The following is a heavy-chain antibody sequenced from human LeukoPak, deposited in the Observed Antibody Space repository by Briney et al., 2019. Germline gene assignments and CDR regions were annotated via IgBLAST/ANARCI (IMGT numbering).Heavy chain of an antibody. V-gene: IGHV4-34*01. Sequence: SETLSLTCAVYGGSFSGYYWSWIRQPPGKGLEWIGEINHIGGTNYNPSLKSRVTISVDTSKNQFSLKLSSVTAADTAVYYCARGGQVAAASPFDYWGQGTLVTVSS. CDR1: GGSFSGYY. D-gene: IGHD6-13*01. J-gene: IGHJ4*02. CDR2: INHIGGT. CDR3: ARGGQVAAASPFDY.